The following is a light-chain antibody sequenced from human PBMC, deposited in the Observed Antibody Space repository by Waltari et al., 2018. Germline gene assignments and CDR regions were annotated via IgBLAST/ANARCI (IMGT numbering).Light chain of an antibody. J-gene: IGLJ1*01. V-gene: IGLV2-23*02. CDR2: EVS. CDR3: CSYAGSKFYV. Sequence: QSALTQPASVSGSPGQSITISCTGTSSDVGSYNLVSWYQQHPGKGPKLMIYEVSKRPSGVSNRFAGSKSGNTASLTISGLQAEDEAEYYCCSYAGSKFYVFGTGTKVTVL. CDR1: SSDVGSYNL.